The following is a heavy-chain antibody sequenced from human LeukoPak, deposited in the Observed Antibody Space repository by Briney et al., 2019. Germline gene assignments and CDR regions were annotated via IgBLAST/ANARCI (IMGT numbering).Heavy chain of an antibody. CDR1: GGSISSYY. D-gene: IGHD3-10*01. CDR2: IYYSGST. Sequence: SETLSLTCTVSGGSISSYYWSWIRQPPGKGLEWIGYIYYSGSTNYNPSLKSRVTISVDTSKNQFSLKLSSVTAADTAVYYCARAQRWFGELSDDYWGQGTLVTVSS. CDR3: ARAQRWFGELSDDY. J-gene: IGHJ4*02. V-gene: IGHV4-59*01.